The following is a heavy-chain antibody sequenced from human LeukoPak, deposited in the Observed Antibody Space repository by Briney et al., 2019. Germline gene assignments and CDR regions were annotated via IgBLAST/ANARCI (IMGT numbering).Heavy chain of an antibody. CDR1: GFGFSSYE. D-gene: IGHD3-3*01. CDR3: ARRQSGYPDY. CDR2: ISSSGSTI. V-gene: IGHV3-48*03. Sequence: GGSLRLSCAASGFGFSSYEMNWVRQAPGKGLEWVSYISSSGSTIYYADSVKGRFTISRDNAKNSLYLQMNSLRAEDTAVYYCARRQSGYPDYWGQGTLVTVSS. J-gene: IGHJ4*02.